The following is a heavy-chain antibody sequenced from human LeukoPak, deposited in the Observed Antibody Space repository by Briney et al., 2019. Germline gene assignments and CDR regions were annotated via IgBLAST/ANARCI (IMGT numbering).Heavy chain of an antibody. J-gene: IGHJ3*02. CDR2: LSNNGDNT. Sequence: GGSLRLSCTASGFTFASYAMSWVRQGPGKGLEWVSTLSNNGDNTYYADSVKGRFAISRDNSKNTLYLHMNSLRAEDTAVYYCASFAPYDASDIWGQGTMVTVSS. CDR3: ASFAPYDASDI. CDR1: GFTFASYA. V-gene: IGHV3-23*01.